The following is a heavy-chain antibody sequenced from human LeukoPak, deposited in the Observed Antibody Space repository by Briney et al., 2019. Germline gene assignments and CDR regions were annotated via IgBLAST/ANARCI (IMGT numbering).Heavy chain of an antibody. CDR1: GGSISSYY. CDR2: IYYSGST. Sequence: SETLSLTCTVSGGSISSYYWRWIRQPPGKGLEWIGYIYYSGSTNYNPSLKSRVTISVDTSKNQFSLKLSSVTAADTAVYYCARGLDTNDWSDAFDIWGQGTMVTVSS. V-gene: IGHV4-59*12. D-gene: IGHD2-21*01. CDR3: ARGLDTNDWSDAFDI. J-gene: IGHJ3*02.